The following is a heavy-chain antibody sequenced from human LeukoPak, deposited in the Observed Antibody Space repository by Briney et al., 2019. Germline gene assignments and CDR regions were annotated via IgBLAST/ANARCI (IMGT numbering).Heavy chain of an antibody. J-gene: IGHJ5*02. CDR3: ARQEYYDFWSGYYRSWFDP. D-gene: IGHD3-3*01. CDR1: GGSISSGSYY. V-gene: IGHV4-61*02. CDR2: IYTSGST. Sequence: SETLSLTCTVSGGSISSGSYYWSWIRQPAGKGLEWIGRIYTSGSTNYDPSLKSRVTISVDTSKNQFSLKLSSVTAADTAVYYCARQEYYDFWSGYYRSWFDPWGQGTLVTVSS.